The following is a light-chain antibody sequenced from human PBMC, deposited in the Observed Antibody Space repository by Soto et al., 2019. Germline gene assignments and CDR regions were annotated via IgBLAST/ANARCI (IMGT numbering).Light chain of an antibody. V-gene: IGLV2-23*02. CDR1: SNDVGAYNL. Sequence: QSALTLTASVSGSPGQSITISCSGTSNDVGAYNLVSWYQQYPGKAPELMIYEVATRPSGVSNRFSASKSGNTASLTISGIQVEDEADYYCSSYAGSGEVFGTGTKVTVL. J-gene: IGLJ1*01. CDR2: EVA. CDR3: SSYAGSGEV.